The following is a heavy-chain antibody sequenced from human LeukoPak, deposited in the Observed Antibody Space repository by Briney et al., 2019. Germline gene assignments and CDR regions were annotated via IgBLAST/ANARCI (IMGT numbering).Heavy chain of an antibody. D-gene: IGHD6-13*01. CDR3: ARQEQQLIYNWFEP. J-gene: IGHJ5*02. CDR2: IRYDGSNK. CDR1: GFTFSSYG. V-gene: IGHV3-30*02. Sequence: GGSLRLSCAASGFTFSSYGMHWVRQAPGKGLEWVTFIRYDGSNKFYTNSVKGRFTISRDNSKHTLYLQMDSLRAEDTAVYYCARQEQQLIYNWFEPWGQGTLVTVSS.